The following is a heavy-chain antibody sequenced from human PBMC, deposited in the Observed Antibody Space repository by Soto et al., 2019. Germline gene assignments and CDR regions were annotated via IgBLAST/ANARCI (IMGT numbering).Heavy chain of an antibody. V-gene: IGHV5-51*01. CDR2: IYPGDSDT. Sequence: GASLKISCKGSGYSFTSYWIGWVRQMPGKGLEWMGIIYPGDSDTRYSPSFQGQVTISADKSIGTAYLQWSSLKASDTAMYYCARRVARATHHDAFDIWGQGTMVTVSS. CDR1: GYSFTSYW. J-gene: IGHJ3*02. CDR3: ARRVARATHHDAFDI. D-gene: IGHD1-26*01.